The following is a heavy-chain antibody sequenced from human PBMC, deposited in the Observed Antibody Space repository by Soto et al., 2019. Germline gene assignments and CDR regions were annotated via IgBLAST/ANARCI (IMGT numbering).Heavy chain of an antibody. V-gene: IGHV4-31*03. CDR2: IYYSGST. Sequence: PSETLSLTCTVSGGSISSGGYYWSWIRQHQGKGLEWIGYIYYSGSTYYNPSLKSRVTISVDTSKNQFSLKLSSVTAADTAVYYCARAPAYYYGSGSYYRASNVFDYWGQGTLVTVSS. D-gene: IGHD3-10*01. J-gene: IGHJ4*02. CDR3: ARAPAYYYGSGSYYRASNVFDY. CDR1: GGSISSGGYY.